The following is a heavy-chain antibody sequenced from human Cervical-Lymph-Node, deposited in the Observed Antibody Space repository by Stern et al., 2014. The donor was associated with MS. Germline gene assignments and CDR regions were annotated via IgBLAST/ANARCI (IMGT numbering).Heavy chain of an antibody. V-gene: IGHV3-30*04. CDR1: GFTFSNFA. J-gene: IGHJ4*01. CDR2: ISTDGKKT. Sequence: VQLVESGGGVVQPGGSLSLSCAASGFTFSNFAMNWVRPAPGKGMEWLAAISTDGKKTFYEDSVKGRFTISRDTSNNTLFLQMRSLRLEDAALYYCARRWWSQHFWGRGTVVTVSS. CDR3: ARRWWSQHF. D-gene: IGHD2-15*01.